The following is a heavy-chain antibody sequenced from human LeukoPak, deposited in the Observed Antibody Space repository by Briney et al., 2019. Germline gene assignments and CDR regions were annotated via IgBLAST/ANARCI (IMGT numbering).Heavy chain of an antibody. D-gene: IGHD6-19*01. CDR1: GGSFSGYY. J-gene: IGHJ3*02. V-gene: IGHV4-34*01. CDR3: ARRIRQYSSGHRGAFDI. CDR2: INHSGST. Sequence: SETLSLTCAVYGGSFSGYYWSWIRQPPGKGLEWIGEINHSGSTNYNPSLKSRVTISLDTSKNHFSLKLTSVTAADTAVYYCARRIRQYSSGHRGAFDIWGQGTMVTVSS.